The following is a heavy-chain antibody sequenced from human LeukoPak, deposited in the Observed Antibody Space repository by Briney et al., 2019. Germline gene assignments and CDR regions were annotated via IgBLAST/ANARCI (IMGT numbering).Heavy chain of an antibody. D-gene: IGHD6-19*01. CDR3: AKDLGSSGWHLEY. CDR1: GFPFNSYA. Sequence: PGGSLRLSCAASGFPFNSYAMSWVRQAPGKGLEGVSGISRGGDTTFYADSVKGRFTISRDNSKKTLFLQMNNLRAEDTAVYYCAKDLGSSGWHLEYWGQGSMVTVSS. V-gene: IGHV3-23*01. J-gene: IGHJ4*02. CDR2: ISRGGDTT.